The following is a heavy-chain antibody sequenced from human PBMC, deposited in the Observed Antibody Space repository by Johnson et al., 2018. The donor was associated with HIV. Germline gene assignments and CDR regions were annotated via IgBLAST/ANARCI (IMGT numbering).Heavy chain of an antibody. V-gene: IGHV3-74*01. CDR2: INSDGSST. J-gene: IGHJ3*02. CDR1: GFTFSSYW. CDR3: AREKVVAATYDAFDI. D-gene: IGHD2-15*01. Sequence: VQLVESGGGFVQPGGSLRLSCAASGFTFSSYWMHWVRQAPGKGLVWVSRINSDGSSTSYADSVKGRFTISRDNAKNTLYLQMNSLRAEDTGVYYCAREKVVAATYDAFDIWGQGTMVTVSS.